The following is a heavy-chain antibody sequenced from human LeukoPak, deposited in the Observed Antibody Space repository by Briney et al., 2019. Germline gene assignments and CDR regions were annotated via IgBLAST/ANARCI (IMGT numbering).Heavy chain of an antibody. J-gene: IGHJ4*02. CDR1: GFTFSGSA. Sequence: GGSLRLSCAASGFTFSGSAMHWARQASGKGLEWVGRIRSKANSYATAYAASVKGRFTISRDDSKNTAYLQMNSLKTEDTAVYYCTTPLRYSYGFEWGQGTLVTVSS. D-gene: IGHD5-18*01. V-gene: IGHV3-73*01. CDR3: TTPLRYSYGFE. CDR2: IRSKANSYAT.